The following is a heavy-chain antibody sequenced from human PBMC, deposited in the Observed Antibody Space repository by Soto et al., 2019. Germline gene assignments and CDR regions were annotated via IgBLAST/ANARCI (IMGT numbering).Heavy chain of an antibody. Sequence: SETLSLTCTVSGGSISSSSYYWGWIRQPPGKGLEWIGSIYYSGYTYYNPSLKRRVTISVDTSKNQFSLKLSSVTAADTAVYYCARDSMYYYGSGSYYGHYYYYGMDVWGQGTTVTVSS. CDR1: GGSISSSSYY. V-gene: IGHV4-39*02. CDR3: ARDSMYYYGSGSYYGHYYYYGMDV. J-gene: IGHJ6*02. D-gene: IGHD3-10*01. CDR2: IYYSGYT.